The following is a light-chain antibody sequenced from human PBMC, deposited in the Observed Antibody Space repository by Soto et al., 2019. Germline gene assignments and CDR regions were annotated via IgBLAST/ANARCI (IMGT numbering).Light chain of an antibody. CDR2: DAS. Sequence: EIVLTQSPGTLSLSPGERATLSCRASQSVSSSYLAWYQQKPGQAPRLLIYDASSRATGIPDRFSGSGSGTDFTLTISRLEPEDFAVYSCQQYGNSPPYTFGQGTKLEIK. V-gene: IGKV3-20*01. CDR3: QQYGNSPPYT. J-gene: IGKJ2*01. CDR1: QSVSSSY.